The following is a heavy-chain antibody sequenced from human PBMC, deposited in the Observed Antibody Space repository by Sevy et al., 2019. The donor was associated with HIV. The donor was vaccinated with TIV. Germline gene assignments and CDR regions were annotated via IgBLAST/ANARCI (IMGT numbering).Heavy chain of an antibody. D-gene: IGHD6-13*01. CDR1: GFTFSDHY. V-gene: IGHV3-72*01. J-gene: IGHJ4*02. CDR2: TRNKADGYTT. CDR3: ATHAGIAAAGRVFDY. Sequence: GSLRLSCVASGFTFSDHYMEWVRQAPGKGLEWVGRTRNKADGYTTEYAASVKGRFTISRDESKNSLYVQMNSLKAEDTAVYYCATHAGIAAAGRVFDYWGQGTLVTISS.